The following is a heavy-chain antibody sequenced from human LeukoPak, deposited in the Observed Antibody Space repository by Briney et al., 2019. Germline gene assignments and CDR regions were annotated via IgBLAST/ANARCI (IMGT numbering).Heavy chain of an antibody. D-gene: IGHD3-22*01. J-gene: IGHJ4*02. V-gene: IGHV3-33*01. CDR2: IWYDGSNK. CDR3: ARDPDYYDSSGYIDY. Sequence: GSLRLSCAASGFTFSSYGMHWVRQAPGKGLEWVAVIWYDGSNKYYADSVKGRFTISRNNSKNTLYLQMNSLRAEDTAVYYCARDPDYYDSSGYIDYWGQGTLVTVSS. CDR1: GFTFSSYG.